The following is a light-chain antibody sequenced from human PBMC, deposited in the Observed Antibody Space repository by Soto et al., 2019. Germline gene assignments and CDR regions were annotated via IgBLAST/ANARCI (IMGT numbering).Light chain of an antibody. J-gene: IGLJ3*02. CDR1: SANIGSDF. V-gene: IGLV1-51*02. Sequence: QSVLTQPPSVSAAPGQKVTISCSGSSANIGSDFVSGYQQLPGTAPQLLIYENNKRPSGIPDRFSGSKSATSATLGITGLQTGDEADYYCAAWDTSLSGGVFGGGTKLTVL. CDR2: ENN. CDR3: AAWDTSLSGGV.